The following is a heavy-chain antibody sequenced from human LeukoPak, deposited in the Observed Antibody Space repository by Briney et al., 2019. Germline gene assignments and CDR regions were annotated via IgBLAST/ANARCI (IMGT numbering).Heavy chain of an antibody. V-gene: IGHV5-10-1*01. D-gene: IGHD1-26*01. CDR1: GYSFTSYW. CDR2: IDPSDPYT. Sequence: GESLKISCKGSGYSFTSYWISWVRQMPGKGLQWTGRIDPSDPYTDYSPSFQGHVTISADKSISTAYLHWSSLKASDTAMYYCARREGDWFDPWGQGTLVTVSS. CDR3: ARREGDWFDP. J-gene: IGHJ5*02.